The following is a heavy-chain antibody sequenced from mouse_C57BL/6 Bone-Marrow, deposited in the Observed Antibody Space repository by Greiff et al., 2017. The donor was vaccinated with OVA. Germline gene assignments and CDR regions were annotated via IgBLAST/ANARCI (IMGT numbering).Heavy chain of an antibody. V-gene: IGHV1-54*01. D-gene: IGHD1-1*01. CDR1: GYAFTNYL. CDR3: ARKGYGSSMDY. CDR2: INPGSGGT. Sequence: VQLQQSGAELVRPGTSVKVSCKASGYAFTNYLIEWVKQRPGQGLEWIGVINPGSGGTNYNEKFKGKATLTADTSSSTAYMQLSSLTSEDSAVYFCARKGYGSSMDYWGQGTSVTVSS. J-gene: IGHJ4*01.